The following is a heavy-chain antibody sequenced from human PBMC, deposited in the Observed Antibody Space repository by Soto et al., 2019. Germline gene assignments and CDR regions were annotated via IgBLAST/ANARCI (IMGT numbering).Heavy chain of an antibody. CDR2: IYSGGTT. CDR3: ARELRQVAANPSVDY. J-gene: IGHJ4*02. V-gene: IGHV3-66*01. Sequence: GGSLRLSCAASGLTVSSNYMSWVRQAPGKGLEWVSTIYSGGTTYYADSVKDRFTISRDNSKNTLYLQMNSLRAEDTAVYYCARELRQVAANPSVDYWGQGTLVTVSS. D-gene: IGHD2-15*01. CDR1: GLTVSSNY.